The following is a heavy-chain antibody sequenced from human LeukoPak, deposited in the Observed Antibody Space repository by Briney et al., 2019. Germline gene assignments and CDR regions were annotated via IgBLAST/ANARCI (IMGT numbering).Heavy chain of an antibody. J-gene: IGHJ4*02. CDR1: GFTFSSYA. V-gene: IGHV3-23*01. D-gene: IGHD3-16*02. CDR3: AKDYRGDMITFGGVIDPY. CDR2: ISGSGGST. Sequence: GGSLRLSCAASGFTFSSYAMSWVRQAPGKGLEWVSAISGSGGSTYYADSVKGRFTISRDNSKNTLYLQMNSLRAEDTAVYYCAKDYRGDMITFGGVIDPYWGQGTLGTVSA.